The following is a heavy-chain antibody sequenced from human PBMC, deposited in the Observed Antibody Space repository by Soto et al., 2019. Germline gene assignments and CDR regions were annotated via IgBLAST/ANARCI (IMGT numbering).Heavy chain of an antibody. V-gene: IGHV4-59*01. CDR2: IYSSGST. J-gene: IGHJ5*02. CDR1: PSCISSDY. D-gene: IGHD3-22*01. CDR3: ARVVYDSSGYWGFDP. Sequence: SVTLWFPCTLSPSCISSDYCRLIRKPSVKGLERFAHIYSSGSTHYKPSLQSRGSISVDTSQNQFSLQLSSVTAAVTPVYYCARVVYDSSGYWGFDPWGQGTLVTVSS.